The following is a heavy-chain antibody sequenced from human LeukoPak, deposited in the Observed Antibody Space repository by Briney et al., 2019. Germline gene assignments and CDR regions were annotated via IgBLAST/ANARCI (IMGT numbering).Heavy chain of an antibody. D-gene: IGHD5-18*01. CDR1: GGTFRSYA. V-gene: IGHV1-69*05. CDR2: VISIAPTA. CDR3: ARGRVSGTTLVTWFDA. J-gene: IGHJ5*02. Sequence: ASVKVSCKASGGTFRSYAISWVRQAPRQGLEWLGGVISIAPTANYVQKFQDRVTMNMDEYTTTAFMELRSLRSDDTAVYYCARGRVSGTTLVTWFDAWGQGTLVTVSS.